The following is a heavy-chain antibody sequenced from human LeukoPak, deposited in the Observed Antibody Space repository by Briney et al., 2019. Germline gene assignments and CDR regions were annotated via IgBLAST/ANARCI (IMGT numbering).Heavy chain of an antibody. Sequence: PSETLSLTCTVSGGSISSYYWSWIRQPPGKGLEWIGYIYYSGSTNYNPSLKSRVTISVDTSKNQFSLKLSSVTAADTAVYYCARDRGVVPAASIYYYYGMDVWCQGTTVTVSS. CDR3: ARDRGVVPAASIYYYYGMDV. CDR2: IYYSGST. J-gene: IGHJ6*02. D-gene: IGHD2-2*01. V-gene: IGHV4-59*01. CDR1: GGSISSYY.